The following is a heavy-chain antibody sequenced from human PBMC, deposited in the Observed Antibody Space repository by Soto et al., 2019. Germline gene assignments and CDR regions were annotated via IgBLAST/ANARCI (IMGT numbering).Heavy chain of an antibody. CDR2: IIPIFSTA. D-gene: IGHD5-18*01. CDR3: ARLGVDTAMVPDDY. J-gene: IGHJ4*02. Sequence: SVKVSCKASGGTFSSYAISWVRQAPGQGLEWMGGIIPIFSTANYAQKFQGRVTITADESTSTAYMELSSLRSEDTAVYYCARLGVDTAMVPDDYWGQGTLVTV. V-gene: IGHV1-69*13. CDR1: GGTFSSYA.